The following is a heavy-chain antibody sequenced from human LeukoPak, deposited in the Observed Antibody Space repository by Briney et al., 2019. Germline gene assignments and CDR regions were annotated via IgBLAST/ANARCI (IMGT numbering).Heavy chain of an antibody. CDR2: IYHSGST. CDR3: ARYKTTVVLGAFDV. Sequence: SETLSLTCTVSGGSISSDFWGWIRQPPGKGLEYTGYIYHSGSTTYNPALKSRLTISLDKSNNQFSLNLSSVTAADTAMYYCARYKTTVVLGAFDVWGQGTMVTVSS. CDR1: GGSISSDF. V-gene: IGHV4-59*01. D-gene: IGHD4-23*01. J-gene: IGHJ3*01.